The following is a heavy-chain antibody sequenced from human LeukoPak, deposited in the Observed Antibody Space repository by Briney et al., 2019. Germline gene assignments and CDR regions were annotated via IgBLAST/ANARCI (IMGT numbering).Heavy chain of an antibody. D-gene: IGHD1-14*01. CDR1: GGSFSGYY. CDR3: ARRQPRNQPDY. CDR2: INHSGST. Sequence: SETLSLTCAVYGGSFSGYYWSWIHQPPGKGLEWIGEINHSGSTNYNPSLKSRVTISVDTSKNQFSLKLSSVTAADTAVYYCARRQPRNQPDYWGQGTLVTVSS. J-gene: IGHJ4*02. V-gene: IGHV4-34*01.